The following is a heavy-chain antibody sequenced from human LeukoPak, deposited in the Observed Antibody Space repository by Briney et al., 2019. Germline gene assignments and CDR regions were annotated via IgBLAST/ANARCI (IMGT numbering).Heavy chain of an antibody. CDR3: ARVSPIHYDILTGYSTEEFDAFDI. Sequence: KSSETLSLTCTVSGGSISSSSYYWGWIRQPPGKGLEWIGSIYYSGSTYHNPSLKSRVTISVDTSKNQFSLKLSSVTAADTAVYYCARVSPIHYDILTGYSTEEFDAFDIWGQGTMVTVSS. J-gene: IGHJ3*02. CDR1: GGSISSSSYY. D-gene: IGHD3-9*01. CDR2: IYYSGST. V-gene: IGHV4-39*07.